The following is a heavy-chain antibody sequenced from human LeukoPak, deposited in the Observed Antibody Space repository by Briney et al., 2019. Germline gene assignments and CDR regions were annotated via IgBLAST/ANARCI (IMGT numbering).Heavy chain of an antibody. J-gene: IGHJ4*02. D-gene: IGHD6-19*01. CDR1: GYTSSEHW. V-gene: IGHV5-51*01. Sequence: SSISAGYTSSEHWIGCVRHMPAKGLEWMGIIYPGDSDTRYSPSFQGQVTISADKSISTAHLQWRNLQAPDTAMYYCARGDNSGWYFFDYWGQGTLVTVSS. CDR2: IYPGDSDT. CDR3: ARGDNSGWYFFDY.